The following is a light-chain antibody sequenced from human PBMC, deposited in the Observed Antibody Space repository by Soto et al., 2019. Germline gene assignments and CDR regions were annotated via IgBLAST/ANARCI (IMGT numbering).Light chain of an antibody. Sequence: EIVMTQSPATLSVSPGERATLSCRASQSVSSNLAWYQQKPGQAPRLLIYGASTGATGLPARFSGSESGTEFTLTISRLQSEDFAVYYCQQYNNWPLTFGGGTTGDIK. V-gene: IGKV3-15*01. CDR3: QQYNNWPLT. CDR2: GAS. J-gene: IGKJ4*01. CDR1: QSVSSN.